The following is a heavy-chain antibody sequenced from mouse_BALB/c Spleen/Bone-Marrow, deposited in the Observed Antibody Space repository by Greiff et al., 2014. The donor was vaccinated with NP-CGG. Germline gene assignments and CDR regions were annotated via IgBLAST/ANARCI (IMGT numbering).Heavy chain of an antibody. V-gene: IGHV2-9*02. Sequence: VQLQQSGPGLVAPSQSLSITCTVSGLSLTSNGVHWVRQPPGKGLEWLGVIWTGGSTNYNSALMSRLSISKDNSKSQVFLKMNSLQTDDTAMYYCARGAYYRFFDYWGQGTTLTVSS. J-gene: IGHJ2*01. CDR3: ARGAYYRFFDY. CDR2: IWTGGST. D-gene: IGHD2-14*01. CDR1: GLSLTSNG.